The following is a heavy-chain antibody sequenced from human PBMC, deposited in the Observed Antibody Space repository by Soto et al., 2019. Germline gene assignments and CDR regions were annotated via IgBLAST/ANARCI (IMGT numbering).Heavy chain of an antibody. Sequence: ASEPCPSPALSLVTPSLHPTLTGPGSASPPGKGLEWIGTFYYSGTTSQNPPLRSRITISGDTSRNQFSLNLRSVTAADSGVYYCAKLVRDDVRRSDLDHWGQGTLVTVSS. V-gene: IGHV4-39*01. CDR3: AKLVRDDVRRSDLDH. CDR2: FYYSGTT. D-gene: IGHD3-10*02. J-gene: IGHJ4*02. CDR1: VTPSLHPTLT.